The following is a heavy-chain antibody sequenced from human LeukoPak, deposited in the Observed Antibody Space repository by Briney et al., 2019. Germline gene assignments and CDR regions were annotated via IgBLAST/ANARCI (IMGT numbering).Heavy chain of an antibody. CDR2: IYYSGST. V-gene: IGHV4-59*01. J-gene: IGHJ6*03. CDR1: GGSISSYY. D-gene: IGHD3-10*01. CDR3: ARSSGRFYMDV. Sequence: QASETLSLTCTVSGGSISSYYWSWIRQPPGKGLEWIGYIYYSGSTNYNPSLKSRVTISVDTSKNQFSLKLSSVTAADTAVYYCARSSGRFYMDVWGKGTTVTISS.